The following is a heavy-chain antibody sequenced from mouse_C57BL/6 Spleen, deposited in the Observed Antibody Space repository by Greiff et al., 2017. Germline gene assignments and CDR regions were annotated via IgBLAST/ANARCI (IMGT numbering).Heavy chain of an antibody. CDR1: GYSITSGYY. V-gene: IGHV3-6*01. CDR2: LSYDGST. Sequence: VQLKESGPGLVKPSQSLSLTCSVTGYSITSGYYWNWIRQFPGNKLEWMGYLSYDGSTNYNPSLKNRISITRDTSNNQFFLKLSSVTTEDTATYYCAREGYDYDEDAMDDWGQGTSVTVSS. J-gene: IGHJ4*01. D-gene: IGHD2-4*01. CDR3: AREGYDYDEDAMDD.